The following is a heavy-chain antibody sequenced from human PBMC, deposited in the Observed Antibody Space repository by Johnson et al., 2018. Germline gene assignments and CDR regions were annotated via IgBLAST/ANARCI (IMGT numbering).Heavy chain of an antibody. CDR2: ISYDGSNK. Sequence: QVQLVQSGGGVVQPGRSLRLSCAASGFTFSSYAMHWVRQAPGKGLEWVAVISYDGSNKYYADSVKGRFTISRDNSKNTLYLQMNSLRAEDTAVYYGARVRLEDYYGMDVWGQGTTVTVSS. D-gene: IGHD1-1*01. CDR1: GFTFSSYA. CDR3: ARVRLEDYYGMDV. J-gene: IGHJ6*02. V-gene: IGHV3-30-3*01.